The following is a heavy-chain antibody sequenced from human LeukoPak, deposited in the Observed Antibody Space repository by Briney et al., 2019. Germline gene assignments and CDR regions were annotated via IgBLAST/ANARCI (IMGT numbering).Heavy chain of an antibody. CDR3: ASMRYYYDSSGSGEIDY. V-gene: IGHV4-59*01. CDR1: GGSISSYY. D-gene: IGHD3-22*01. Sequence: PSETLSLTCTVSGGSISSYYWSWIRQPPGKGLEWIGYTYYSGSTNYNPSLKSRVTISVDTSKNQFSLKLSSVTAADTAVYYCASMRYYYDSSGSGEIDYWGQGTLVTVSS. J-gene: IGHJ4*02. CDR2: TYYSGST.